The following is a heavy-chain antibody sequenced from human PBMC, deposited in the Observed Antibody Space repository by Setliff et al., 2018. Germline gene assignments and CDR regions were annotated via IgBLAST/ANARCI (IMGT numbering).Heavy chain of an antibody. J-gene: IGHJ4*02. Sequence: ASVKVSCKASGYTFNNYGITWVRQAPGQGLEWMGWINNYNTNTKYAQKFQGRVTMTSDTSTSTVYMEVNSVTSDDTAMYFCARGGMAAAGRKGVFEHWGQGTLVTVSS. D-gene: IGHD6-13*01. V-gene: IGHV1-18*01. CDR1: GYTFNNYG. CDR2: INNYNTNT. CDR3: ARGGMAAAGRKGVFEH.